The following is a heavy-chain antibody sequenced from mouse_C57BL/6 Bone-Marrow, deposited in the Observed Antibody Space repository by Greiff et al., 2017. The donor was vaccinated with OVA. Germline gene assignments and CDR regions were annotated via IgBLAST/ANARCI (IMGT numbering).Heavy chain of an antibody. Sequence: EVKLMESGGGLVQPGESLKLSCESNEYEFPSHDMSWVRTTPEKRLELVAAINSDGGSTYYPDTMERRFIISSDNTQKALYLQMSRLRSEDTALYYCARHDYYGSSPVDVWGTGTTVTVSS. CDR2: INSDGGST. D-gene: IGHD1-1*01. J-gene: IGHJ1*03. CDR1: EYEFPSHD. V-gene: IGHV5-2*01. CDR3: ARHDYYGSSPVDV.